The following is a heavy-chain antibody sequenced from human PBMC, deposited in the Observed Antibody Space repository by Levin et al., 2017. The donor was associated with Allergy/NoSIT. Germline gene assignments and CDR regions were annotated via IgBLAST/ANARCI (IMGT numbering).Heavy chain of an antibody. CDR2: IKQDGSEK. V-gene: IGHV3-7*01. CDR1: GFTFSSYW. D-gene: IGHD3-16*01. J-gene: IGHJ5*02. CDR3: ARGGRTLRGWFDP. Sequence: GGSLRLSCAASGFTFSSYWMSWVRQAPGKGLEWVANIKQDGSEKYYVDSVKGRFTISRDNAKNSLYLQMNSLRAEDTAVYYCARGGRTLRGWFDPWGQGTLVTVSS.